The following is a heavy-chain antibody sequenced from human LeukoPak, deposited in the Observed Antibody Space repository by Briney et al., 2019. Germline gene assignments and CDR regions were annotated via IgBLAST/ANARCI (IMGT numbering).Heavy chain of an antibody. Sequence: SETLSLTCAVYGGSFSVYYWSWIRQPPGKGLEWIGEINHSGSTNYNPSLKSRVTISVDTSKNQFSLKLSSVTAADTAVYYCARTEYYYYGMDVWGQGTTVTVSS. J-gene: IGHJ6*02. CDR3: ARTEYYYYGMDV. V-gene: IGHV4-34*01. CDR2: INHSGST. CDR1: GGSFSVYY.